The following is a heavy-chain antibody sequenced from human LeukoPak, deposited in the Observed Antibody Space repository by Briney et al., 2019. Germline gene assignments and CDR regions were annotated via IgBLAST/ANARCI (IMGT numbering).Heavy chain of an antibody. Sequence: GGSLRLSCAASGFTVSSNYMSWVRQAPGKGLEWGSLIYSGGSTYYADSVKGRFTISRDNSKNTLYLQMNSLRAEDTAVYYCACATRSTTAGSYWGQGTLVTVSS. CDR1: GFTVSSNY. CDR3: ACATRSTTAGSY. J-gene: IGHJ4*02. V-gene: IGHV3-53*01. CDR2: IYSGGST. D-gene: IGHD4-17*01.